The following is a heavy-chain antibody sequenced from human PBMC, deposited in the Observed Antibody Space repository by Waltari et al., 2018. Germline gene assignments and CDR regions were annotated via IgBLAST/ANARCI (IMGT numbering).Heavy chain of an antibody. J-gene: IGHJ4*02. Sequence: VQPGGSLRLSCAASGFGLNDYGLNWVRQAPGKGLEWLSLMSSRGSSTGPTILYADSGKGRFTVSRDNTQNSLSLQMNSLRAEDTGVYYCARVWGVTTSDFWGQGTLVTVTS. V-gene: IGHV3-48*03. CDR1: GFGLNDYG. CDR2: MSSRGSSTGPTI. CDR3: ARVWGVTTSDF. D-gene: IGHD2-21*02.